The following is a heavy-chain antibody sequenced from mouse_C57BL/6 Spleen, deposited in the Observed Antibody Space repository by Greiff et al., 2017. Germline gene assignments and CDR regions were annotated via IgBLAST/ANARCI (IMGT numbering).Heavy chain of an antibody. Sequence: VQLQQSGAELVRPGASVKLSCTASGFNIKDDYMHWVKQRPEQGLEWIGWIDPENGDTEYASKFQGKATITADTSSNTAYLQLSSLTSEDTAVYSCTTGGYDAWFAYWGHGTLVTVSA. CDR3: TTGGYDAWFAY. CDR1: GFNIKDDY. J-gene: IGHJ3*01. V-gene: IGHV14-4*01. D-gene: IGHD2-2*01. CDR2: IDPENGDT.